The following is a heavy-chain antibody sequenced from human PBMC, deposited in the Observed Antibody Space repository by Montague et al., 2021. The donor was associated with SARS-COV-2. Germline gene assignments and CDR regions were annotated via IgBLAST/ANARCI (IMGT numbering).Heavy chain of an antibody. Sequence: TLSLTCIVSGGSTSSGNHYWNWIWQPAGKGLERIGRVNAGESXXYSSSLKSRAPMTVDTSKNKYSLNLRSVTAADTAVYYCSRAETRLVLLQYSYYGLDVWGQGTTVTVSS. J-gene: IGHJ6*02. CDR1: GGSTSSGNHY. V-gene: IGHV4-61*02. CDR3: SRAETRLVLLQYSYYGLDV. D-gene: IGHD3-16*01. CDR2: VNAGESX.